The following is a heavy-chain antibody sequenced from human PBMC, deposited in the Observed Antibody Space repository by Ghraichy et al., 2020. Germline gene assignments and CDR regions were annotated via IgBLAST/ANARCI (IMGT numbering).Heavy chain of an antibody. V-gene: IGHV4-34*01. CDR3: ARGRGGLRFFLDY. J-gene: IGHJ4*02. Sequence: SETLSLTCAVYGGSFSGYYWSWIRQPPGKGLEWIGEINHSGSTNYNPSLKSRVTISVDTSKNQFSLKLSSVTAADTAVYYCARGRGGLRFFLDYWGQGTLVTVSS. CDR1: GGSFSGYY. CDR2: INHSGST. D-gene: IGHD3-3*01.